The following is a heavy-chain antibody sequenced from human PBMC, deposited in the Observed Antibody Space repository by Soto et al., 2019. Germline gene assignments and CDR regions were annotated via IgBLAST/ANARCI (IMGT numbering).Heavy chain of an antibody. CDR2: IHYTGSI. CDR1: GGSTRSEDFP. CDR3: AREDDGGDRDYYGLDV. D-gene: IGHD2-21*02. Sequence: SENLSLTRDVSGGSTRSEDFPWTWIRQSPGKGLEWIGYIHYTGSIMYNPSFKSRLTMAVDTTKNQFSLQLTSVTAADTAVYFCAREDDGGDRDYYGLDVWGQGTTVTVSS. V-gene: IGHV4-30-4*08. J-gene: IGHJ6*02.